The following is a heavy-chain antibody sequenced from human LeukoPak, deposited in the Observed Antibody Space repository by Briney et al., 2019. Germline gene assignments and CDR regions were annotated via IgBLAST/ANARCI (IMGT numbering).Heavy chain of an antibody. D-gene: IGHD3-16*01. V-gene: IGHV1-3*01. Sequence: ASVKVSCKASGYTFTSYAMHWVRQAPGQRLEWMGWINAGNGNTKYSQKFRGRVTITRDTSAGTAYMELSSLRSEDTAVYYCARGRITSSYYYFDYWGQGTLVTVSS. CDR2: INAGNGNT. CDR3: ARGRITSSYYYFDY. CDR1: GYTFTSYA. J-gene: IGHJ4*02.